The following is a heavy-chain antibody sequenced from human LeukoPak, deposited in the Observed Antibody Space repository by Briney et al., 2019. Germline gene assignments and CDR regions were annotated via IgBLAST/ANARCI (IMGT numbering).Heavy chain of an antibody. CDR3: ARARTVTGGMDV. V-gene: IGHV4-59*01. D-gene: IGHD4-17*01. J-gene: IGHJ6*02. CDR2: IYYSGST. CDR1: GGSISSYY. Sequence: SETLSLTCTVSGGSISSYYWSRVRQPPGKGLEWIGYIYYSGSTNYNPSLKSRVTISVDTSKNQFSLKLSSVTAADTAVYYCARARTVTGGMDVWGQGTTVTVSS.